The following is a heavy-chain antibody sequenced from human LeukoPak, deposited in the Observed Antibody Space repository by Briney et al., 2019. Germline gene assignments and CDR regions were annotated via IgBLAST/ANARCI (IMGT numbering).Heavy chain of an antibody. CDR2: IYYSGST. Sequence: PSETLSLTCTVSGGSISSYYWSWIRQPPGKGLEWIGYIYYSGSTNYNPSLKSRVTISVDTSKNQFSLKLSSVTAADTAVYYCARATRGIWLDPWGQGTLVTVSS. J-gene: IGHJ5*02. CDR3: ARATRGIWLDP. V-gene: IGHV4-59*01. CDR1: GGSISSYY. D-gene: IGHD3-16*01.